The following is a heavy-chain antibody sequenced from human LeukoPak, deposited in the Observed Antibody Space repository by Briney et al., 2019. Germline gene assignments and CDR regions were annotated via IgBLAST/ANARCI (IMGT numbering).Heavy chain of an antibody. Sequence: GGSLRLSCAASGFRFEEYGMSWVRQTPGKRLEWVSSINWDGSSTIYAESVKGRFTITRDNAKNSLYLQMNSLRAEDTAVYYCARGSDRDYVGYYYYYYMDVWGKGTTVTVSS. CDR3: ARGSDRDYVGYYYYYYMDV. D-gene: IGHD4-17*01. V-gene: IGHV3-20*04. CDR2: INWDGSST. J-gene: IGHJ6*03. CDR1: GFRFEEYG.